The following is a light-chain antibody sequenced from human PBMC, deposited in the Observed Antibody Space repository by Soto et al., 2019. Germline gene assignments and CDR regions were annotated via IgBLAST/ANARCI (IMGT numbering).Light chain of an antibody. CDR1: QSVSSY. Sequence: EIVLTQSPATLSLSPGERGTLSCRASQSVSSYLAWYQQKPGQAPRLLIYDASNRATGIPPRFSGSGSGTDFTLTISSLEPEDFAVYYCQQRKNWPLTFGGGTKVEIK. CDR2: DAS. V-gene: IGKV3-11*01. J-gene: IGKJ4*01. CDR3: QQRKNWPLT.